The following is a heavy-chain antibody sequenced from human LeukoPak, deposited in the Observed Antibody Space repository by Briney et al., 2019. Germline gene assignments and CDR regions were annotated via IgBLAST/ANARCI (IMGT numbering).Heavy chain of an antibody. J-gene: IGHJ3*02. D-gene: IGHD1-26*01. V-gene: IGHV3-30-3*01. CDR2: ISYDGSNK. CDR1: GFTFSSYA. Sequence: GGSLRLSCAASGFTFSSYAMHWVRQAPGKGLEWVAVISYDGSNKYYADSVKGRFTISRDNSKNTLYLQMNSLRAEDTAVYYCARAPGPGRNDAFDIWGQGTMVTVSS. CDR3: ARAPGPGRNDAFDI.